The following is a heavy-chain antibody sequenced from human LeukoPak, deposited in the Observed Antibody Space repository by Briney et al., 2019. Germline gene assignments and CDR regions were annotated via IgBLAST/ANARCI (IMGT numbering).Heavy chain of an antibody. CDR3: AREDRGDYSY. Sequence: GSLRLSCAASGFTFSSYSMHWVRQAPGNGLEPLSAISPDASRTYYADSVRGRFTISRDNSKNTLYLQMGSLRPEDMAVYYCAREDRGDYSYWGQGTLVTVSS. CDR2: ISPDASRT. D-gene: IGHD3-22*01. V-gene: IGHV3-64*02. CDR1: GFTFSSYS. J-gene: IGHJ4*02.